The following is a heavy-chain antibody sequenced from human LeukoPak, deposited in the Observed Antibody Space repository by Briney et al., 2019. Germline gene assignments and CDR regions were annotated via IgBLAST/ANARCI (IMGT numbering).Heavy chain of an antibody. CDR1: GYTLTELS. Sequence: GASVKVSCKVSGYTLTELSMHWVRQAPGKGLGWMGGFDPEDGETIYAQKFQGRVTMTEDTSTDTAYMELSSLRSEDTAVYYCATMYYYDSSGYLVFVDYWGQGTLVTVSS. D-gene: IGHD3-22*01. CDR2: FDPEDGET. J-gene: IGHJ4*02. CDR3: ATMYYYDSSGYLVFVDY. V-gene: IGHV1-24*01.